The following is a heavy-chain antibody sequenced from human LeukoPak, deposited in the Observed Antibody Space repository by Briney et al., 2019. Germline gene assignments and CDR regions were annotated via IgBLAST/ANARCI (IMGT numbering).Heavy chain of an antibody. CDR2: IYTSGST. CDR3: ARVRIAVAGGDYFDY. D-gene: IGHD6-19*01. Sequence: TSETLSLTCTVSGGSISSYYWSWIRQPAGKGLEWIGRIYTSGSTNYNPSLKSRVTMSVDTSKNQFSLKLSSVTAADTAVYYCARVRIAVAGGDYFDYWGQGTLVTVSS. J-gene: IGHJ4*02. V-gene: IGHV4-4*07. CDR1: GGSISSYY.